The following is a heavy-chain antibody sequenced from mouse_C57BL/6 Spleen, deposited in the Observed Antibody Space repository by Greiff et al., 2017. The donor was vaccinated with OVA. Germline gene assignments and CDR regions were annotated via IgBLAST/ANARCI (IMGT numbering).Heavy chain of an antibody. D-gene: IGHD3-2*02. CDR1: GYTFTSYW. CDR3: ARKSSGYAAWFAY. Sequence: QVQLQQPGAELVKPGASVKLSCKASGYTFTSYWITWVKQRPGQGLEWIGDIYPGSGSTNYNEKFKSKATLTVDTSSSTAYMQLSSLTSEDSAVYYGARKSSGYAAWFAYWGQGTLVTVSA. CDR2: IYPGSGST. J-gene: IGHJ3*01. V-gene: IGHV1-55*01.